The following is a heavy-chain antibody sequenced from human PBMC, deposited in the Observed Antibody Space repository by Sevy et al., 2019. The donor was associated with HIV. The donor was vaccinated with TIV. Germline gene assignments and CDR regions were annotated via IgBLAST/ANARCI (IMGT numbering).Heavy chain of an antibody. CDR3: AKDARGSSNWFDP. D-gene: IGHD6-6*01. J-gene: IGHJ5*02. CDR1: GFTFSSYG. Sequence: GGSLRLSCAASGFTFSSYGMHWVRQAPGKGLEWVAVISYDGSNKYYADSVKGRFTISRDNSKNTLYLQMNSLRAEDTTVYYCAKDARGSSNWFDPWGQRTLVTVSS. V-gene: IGHV3-30*18. CDR2: ISYDGSNK.